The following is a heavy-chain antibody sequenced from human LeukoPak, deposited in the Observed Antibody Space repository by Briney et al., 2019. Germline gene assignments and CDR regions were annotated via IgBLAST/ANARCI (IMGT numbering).Heavy chain of an antibody. CDR2: IYYSGST. CDR1: GGSISSYY. CDR3: ARDYHPYYYDSSGYYEHYAFDI. V-gene: IGHV4-59*01. D-gene: IGHD3-22*01. J-gene: IGHJ3*02. Sequence: SETLSLTCTVSGGSISSYYWSWIRQPPGKGLEWIGYIYYSGSTNYNPSLMSRVTISVDTSKNQFSLKLSSVTAADTAVYYCARDYHPYYYDSSGYYEHYAFDIWGQGTMVTVSS.